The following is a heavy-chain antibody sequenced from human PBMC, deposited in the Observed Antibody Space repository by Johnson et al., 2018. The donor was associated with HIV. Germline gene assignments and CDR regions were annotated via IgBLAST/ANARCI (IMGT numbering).Heavy chain of an antibody. CDR3: GKDDLGWVLSRDDAFDI. CDR2: ISYDGSNK. CDR1: GFTFSSYA. J-gene: IGHJ3*02. D-gene: IGHD1-26*01. Sequence: QVQLVESGGGVVQPGRSLRLSCAASGFTFSSYAMHWVRQAPGKGLEWVAVISYDGSNKYYADSVKGRFTISRDNSKNTLYLQMNSLRSEDTAVYYCGKDDLGWVLSRDDAFDIWGQGTMVIVSS. V-gene: IGHV3-30-3*01.